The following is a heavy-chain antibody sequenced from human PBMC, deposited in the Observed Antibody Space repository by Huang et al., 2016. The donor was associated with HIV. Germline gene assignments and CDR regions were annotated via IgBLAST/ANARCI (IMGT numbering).Heavy chain of an antibody. CDR3: ARAKDTWDAYDI. V-gene: IGHV3-30-3*01. CDR1: GFPFNNHA. D-gene: IGHD5-18*01. J-gene: IGHJ3*02. Sequence: QVQLVESGGGLVQPGRSLRLSCAASGFPFNNHAMHWVRQAPGKGLEWVAVISNDGSNNYYADSVKCRFTISRDSSKSTLFLHMTSLRTEDTAVYYCARAKDTWDAYDIWGQGTMVIVSS. CDR2: ISNDGSNN.